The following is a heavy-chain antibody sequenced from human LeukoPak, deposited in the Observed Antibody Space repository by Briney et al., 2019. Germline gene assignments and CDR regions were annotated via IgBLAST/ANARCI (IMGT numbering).Heavy chain of an antibody. J-gene: IGHJ2*01. CDR1: GFSFGSYS. D-gene: IGHD6-13*01. CDR2: ISSSSSYI. V-gene: IGHV3-21*01. Sequence: PGGSLRLSCAASGFSFGSYSMSWVRQAPGERLGWVLSISSSSSYIYYADSVKGRFTISRDNAKNSLYLQMNSLRAEDTAVYYCARDSAEDRTFHSYSKWYPGVGYFDLWGRGSLVTVSS. CDR3: ARDSAEDRTFHSYSKWYPGVGYFDL.